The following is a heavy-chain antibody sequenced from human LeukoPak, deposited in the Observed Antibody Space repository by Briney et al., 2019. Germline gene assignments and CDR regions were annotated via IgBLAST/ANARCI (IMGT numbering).Heavy chain of an antibody. J-gene: IGHJ4*02. D-gene: IGHD5-12*01. Sequence: SETLSLTCTVSGGSISSSSYYWGWIRQPPGKGLEWIGSIYYSGSTYYNPSLKSRVTISVDTSKNQFSLKLSSVTAADTAVYYCVRDRSHSGYEVPFDYWGQGTLVTVSS. CDR2: IYYSGST. CDR3: VRDRSHSGYEVPFDY. V-gene: IGHV4-39*07. CDR1: GGSISSSSYY.